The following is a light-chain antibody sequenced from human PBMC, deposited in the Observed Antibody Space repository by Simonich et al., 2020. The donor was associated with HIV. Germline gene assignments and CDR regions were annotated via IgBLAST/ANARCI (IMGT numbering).Light chain of an antibody. J-gene: IGKJ2*01. Sequence: DIQMTQSPSTLSASVGDRVTITCRASQSINSWLAWYQQKPGKAPKLRIYKASSLESGVPSRFSGSGSGTEFTLTISSLQPDDFATYYCQQYNSYSYTFGQGTKLEIK. CDR1: QSINSW. V-gene: IGKV1-5*03. CDR3: QQYNSYSYT. CDR2: KAS.